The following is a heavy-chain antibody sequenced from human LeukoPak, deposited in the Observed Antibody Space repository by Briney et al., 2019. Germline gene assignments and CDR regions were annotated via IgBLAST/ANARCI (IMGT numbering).Heavy chain of an antibody. CDR3: ARGYDSSVYYYYGMDV. CDR1: GYSFTSYW. Sequence: GESLKISCKGSGYSFTSYWIGWVRQMPGKGLEWMGIIYPGDSDTRYSPSFQGQVTISADKSISTAYLQWSSLKASDTAMYYCARGYDSSVYYYYGMDVWGQGTPVTVSS. CDR2: IYPGDSDT. D-gene: IGHD3-22*01. J-gene: IGHJ6*02. V-gene: IGHV5-51*01.